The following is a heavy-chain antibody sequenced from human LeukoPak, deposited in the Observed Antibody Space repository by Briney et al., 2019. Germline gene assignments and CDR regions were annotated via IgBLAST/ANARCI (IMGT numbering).Heavy chain of an antibody. J-gene: IGHJ4*02. CDR3: ARVLEYRYGPPGEFAY. V-gene: IGHV3-53*01. CDR1: GFTVSSNY. D-gene: IGHD5-18*01. Sequence: PGGSLRLSCAASGFTVSSNYMSWVRQAPGKGLEWVAVIYSCGSTSYADSVKGRFTISRDNSKNTLYLQMHRLRAEDTAVYSCARVLEYRYGPPGEFAYWGQGTLVTVSS. CDR2: IYSCGST.